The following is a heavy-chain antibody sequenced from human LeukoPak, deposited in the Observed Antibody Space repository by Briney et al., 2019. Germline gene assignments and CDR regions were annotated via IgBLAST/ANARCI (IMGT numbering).Heavy chain of an antibody. J-gene: IGHJ4*02. CDR3: AKLLGASTTYDS. Sequence: TGGSLTLSCEASGFTFSGNWVSWVRQAPGKGLEWVASINPDGSQILYVDSVRGRFTISRDNTKSSLYLQMNSLGAEDTALYYCAKLLGASTTYDSWGQGARVTVSS. CDR1: GFTFSGNW. CDR2: INPDGSQI. V-gene: IGHV3-7*01. D-gene: IGHD2/OR15-2a*01.